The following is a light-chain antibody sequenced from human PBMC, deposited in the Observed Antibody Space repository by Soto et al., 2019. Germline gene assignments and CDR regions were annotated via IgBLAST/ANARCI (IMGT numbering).Light chain of an antibody. J-gene: IGKJ1*01. CDR1: QTVERW. Sequence: DIQMTQSPSTLSASVRYRVTITGRASQTVERWLAWYQQKPGKAPNLLISDVSSLESGVPSRFSGSGSATEFTLTISGLQPDDFATYYCQQYKDSMWTFGQGTKVDIK. CDR2: DVS. CDR3: QQYKDSMWT. V-gene: IGKV1-5*01.